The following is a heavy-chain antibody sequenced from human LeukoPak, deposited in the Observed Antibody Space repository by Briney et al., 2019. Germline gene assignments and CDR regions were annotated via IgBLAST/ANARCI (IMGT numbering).Heavy chain of an antibody. V-gene: IGHV3-23*01. CDR1: GFTFSSYG. D-gene: IGHD3-9*01. Sequence: PGGSLRLSCAASGFTFSSYGMSWVRQAPGKGLEWVSDISSSGDNTYYADSVKGRFTISRDNSKNTQYLQMNSLRAEDTAIYYCARIVTGYYDCWGQGTLVTVSS. CDR3: ARIVTGYYDC. CDR2: ISSSGDNT. J-gene: IGHJ4*02.